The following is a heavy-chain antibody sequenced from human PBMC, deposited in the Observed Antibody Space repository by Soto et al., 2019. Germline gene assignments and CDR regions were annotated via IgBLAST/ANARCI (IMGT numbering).Heavy chain of an antibody. CDR2: IDPSDSYT. D-gene: IGHD4-17*01. Sequence: PGESLKISCKGSGYSFTSYWISWVRQMPGKGLEWMGRIDPSDSYTNYSPSFQGHVTISADKSISTAYLQWSSLKASDTAMYYCARHPPTYGDSNYYYHYGMDVWGQGTTVTVSS. V-gene: IGHV5-10-1*01. J-gene: IGHJ6*02. CDR3: ARHPPTYGDSNYYYHYGMDV. CDR1: GYSFTSYW.